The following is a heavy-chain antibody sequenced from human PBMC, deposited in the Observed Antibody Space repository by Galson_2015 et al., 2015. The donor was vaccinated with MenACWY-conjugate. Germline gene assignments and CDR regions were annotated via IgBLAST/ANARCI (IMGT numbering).Heavy chain of an antibody. J-gene: IGHJ4*02. V-gene: IGHV3-48*02. Sequence: SLRLSCAASGLKFSHCGMNWVRQAPGKGLEWISYINPGSGVIHYADSAKGRFTISRDNARNSLFLQISSLRDEDTAVYYCAWGRNPTVNSTYLDYWGPGTLVTVSS. CDR2: INPGSGVI. CDR1: GLKFSHCG. D-gene: IGHD7-27*01. CDR3: AWGRNPTVNSTYLDY.